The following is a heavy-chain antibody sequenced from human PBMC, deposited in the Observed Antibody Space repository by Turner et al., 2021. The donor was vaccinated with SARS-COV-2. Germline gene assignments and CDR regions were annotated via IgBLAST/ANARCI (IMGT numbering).Heavy chain of an antibody. CDR3: ATGVAVTGTPSAYYYYYGMDV. Sequence: QVQLVQSGAEVKKPGASVKDSCKVSGYTLTELYMHWVRQAPGKGLEWMGGFDPEDGETIYAQKFQGRVTMTEDTSTDTAYMELSSLRSEDTAVYYCATGVAVTGTPSAYYYYYGMDVWGQGTTVTVSS. V-gene: IGHV1-24*01. D-gene: IGHD6-19*01. J-gene: IGHJ6*02. CDR2: FDPEDGET. CDR1: GYTLTELY.